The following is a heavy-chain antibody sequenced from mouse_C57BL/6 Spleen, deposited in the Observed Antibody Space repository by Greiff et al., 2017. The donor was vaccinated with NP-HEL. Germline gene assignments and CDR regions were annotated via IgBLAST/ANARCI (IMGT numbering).Heavy chain of an antibody. J-gene: IGHJ4*01. D-gene: IGHD2-2*01. V-gene: IGHV1-42*01. CDR3: ARWGYDEGHYAMDY. CDR2: INPSTGGT. CDR1: GYSFTGYY. Sequence: VQLQQSGPELVKPGASVKISCKASGYSFTGYYMNWVKQSPEKSLEWIGEINPSTGGTTYNQKFKAKATLTVDKSSSTAYMQLKSLTSEDSAVYYCARWGYDEGHYAMDYWGQGTSGTVSS.